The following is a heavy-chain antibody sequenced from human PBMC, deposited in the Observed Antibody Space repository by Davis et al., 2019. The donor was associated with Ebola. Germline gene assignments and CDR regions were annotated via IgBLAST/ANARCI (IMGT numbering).Heavy chain of an antibody. J-gene: IGHJ4*02. Sequence: GGSLRLSCAASGFTFSSYWMSWVRQAPGKGLEWVAVISYDGSNKYYADSVKGRFTISRDNSKNTLYLQMNSLRAEDTAVYYCAKARSSWTPFDYWGQGTLVTVSS. CDR3: AKARSSWTPFDY. CDR2: ISYDGSNK. D-gene: IGHD6-13*01. V-gene: IGHV3-30*18. CDR1: GFTFSSYW.